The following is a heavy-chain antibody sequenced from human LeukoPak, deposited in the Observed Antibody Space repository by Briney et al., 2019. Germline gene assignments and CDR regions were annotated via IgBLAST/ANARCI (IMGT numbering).Heavy chain of an antibody. J-gene: IGHJ4*02. CDR3: APLRDPITDRTFDY. CDR2: ISGIGGST. D-gene: IGHD1-14*01. CDR1: GLNFINYA. V-gene: IGHV3-23*01. Sequence: GGSLRLSCAVSGLNFINYAMSWVRQAPGKGLEWVSSISGIGGSTYYADSVKGRFTNSRDNSKNTLYLQMHSLRGEDTALYYCAPLRDPITDRTFDYWGQGTLVTVSS.